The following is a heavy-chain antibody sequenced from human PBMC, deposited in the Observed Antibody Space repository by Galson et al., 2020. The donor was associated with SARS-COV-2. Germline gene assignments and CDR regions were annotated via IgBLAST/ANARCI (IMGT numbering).Heavy chain of an antibody. CDR3: AKDMDLISMIGVVPRRGFDF. CDR2: ISWDSGRI. J-gene: IGHJ4*02. V-gene: IGHV3-9*01. D-gene: IGHD3-22*01. Sequence: GGSLRLSCAASGFTFDDYAMHWVRLAPGKGLEWVSGISWDSGRIGYADSVNGRFTISRDNAENSLYLQVNSLRPEDTSFYYCAKDMDLISMIGVVPRRGFDFWGQGILVTVSS. CDR1: GFTFDDYA.